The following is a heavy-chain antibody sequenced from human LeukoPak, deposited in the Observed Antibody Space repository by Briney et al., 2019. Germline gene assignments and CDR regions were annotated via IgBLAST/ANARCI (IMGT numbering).Heavy chain of an antibody. D-gene: IGHD3-10*01. J-gene: IGHJ4*02. V-gene: IGHV3-11*01. CDR1: GFTFSDYY. Sequence: PGGSLRLSCAASGFTFSDYYMSWVRQAPGKGLEWVSYISSSGNSIYYTDSVKGRFTISRDNAKNSLYLQMNSLRAEDTAVYYCAREMEGDYGSGTFFDLWGQGNMVTVSS. CDR2: ISSSGNSI. CDR3: AREMEGDYGSGTFFDL.